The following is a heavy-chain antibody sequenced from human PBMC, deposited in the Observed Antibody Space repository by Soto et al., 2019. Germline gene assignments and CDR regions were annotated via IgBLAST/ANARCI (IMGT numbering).Heavy chain of an antibody. CDR2: LYPGYSDA. D-gene: IGHD6-6*01. CDR1: GYSFTRYW. CDR3: ALVPSSVHSFDAFDI. Sequence: GEALKISWNGSGYSFTRYWIGWVRRMPGKGLEWMGVLYPGYSDARYSPSFKGQVTISADTSISHASLKWSSLTASDTAMYYCALVPSSVHSFDAFDIWGQGTMVTVSS. J-gene: IGHJ3*02. V-gene: IGHV5-51*01.